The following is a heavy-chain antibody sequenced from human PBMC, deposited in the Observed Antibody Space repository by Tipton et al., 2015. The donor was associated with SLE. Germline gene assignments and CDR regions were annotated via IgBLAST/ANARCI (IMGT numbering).Heavy chain of an antibody. D-gene: IGHD2-8*02. V-gene: IGHV3-33*06. CDR2: IWYDGSNK. CDR1: GFTFSTYA. J-gene: IGHJ4*02. CDR3: AKDTLGYCTGGVCFIFDY. Sequence: SLRLSCAASGFTFSTYAMHWVRQAPGKGLEWVAVIWYDGSNKYYADSVKGRFTISRDNSKNTLYLQMNSLRAEDTAVYYCAKDTLGYCTGGVCFIFDYWGQGTLVTVSS.